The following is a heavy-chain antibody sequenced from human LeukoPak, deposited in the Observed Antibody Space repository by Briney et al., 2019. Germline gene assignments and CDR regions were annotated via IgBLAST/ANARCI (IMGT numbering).Heavy chain of an antibody. J-gene: IGHJ5*02. D-gene: IGHD3-10*01. Sequence: GGSLRLSCAASGFTFSSYAMSWVRQAPGKGLEWVAFIRYDGSNKYYADSVKGRFTISRDNSKNTLYLQMNSLRAEDTAVYYCAKDPLYYYGSGSPMFDPWGQGTLVTVSS. CDR1: GFTFSSYA. V-gene: IGHV3-30*02. CDR2: IRYDGSNK. CDR3: AKDPLYYYGSGSPMFDP.